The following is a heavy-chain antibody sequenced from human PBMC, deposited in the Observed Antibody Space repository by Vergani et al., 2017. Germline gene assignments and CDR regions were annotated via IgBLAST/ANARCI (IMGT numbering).Heavy chain of an antibody. D-gene: IGHD3-10*01. CDR3: ARDRYYHGSGSYRYCYYYGLDV. V-gene: IGHV3-21*01. CDR2: ISSSSSYI. Sequence: EVQLVESGGGLVKRGGSLRLSCAASGFTFSSYSMNWVRQAPGKGLEWVSSISSSSSYIHYSDSLKGRFTISRDNAKSSLYLQMNSLRAEDTGVYYCARDRYYHGSGSYRYCYYYGLDVWGQGTAVTVSS. CDR1: GFTFSSYS. J-gene: IGHJ6*02.